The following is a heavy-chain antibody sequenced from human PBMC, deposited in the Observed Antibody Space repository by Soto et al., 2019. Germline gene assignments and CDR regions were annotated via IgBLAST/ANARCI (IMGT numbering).Heavy chain of an antibody. Sequence: SEALSLTCRVSNGSISGFYWTWIRQPPGKILEWIGYIHYSGRTDYNPSLTSRATMSVDTSKNQFSLNLKSITTADTAVYYCVRVGVGIGNHFDSWGRGTLVTVSS. J-gene: IGHJ4*02. CDR1: NGSISGFY. V-gene: IGHV4-59*12. D-gene: IGHD1-26*01. CDR2: IHYSGRT. CDR3: VRVGVGIGNHFDS.